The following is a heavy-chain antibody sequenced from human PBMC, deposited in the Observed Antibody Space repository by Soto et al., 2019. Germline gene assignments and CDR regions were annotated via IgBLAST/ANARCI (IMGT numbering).Heavy chain of an antibody. CDR2: ISWNSGSI. Sequence: GGSLRLSCAASGFTFDEYAMHWVRQAPGKGLEWVSGISWNSGSIGYADSVKGRFTISRDNAKNSLYLQMNSLRAEDTALYYCAKDESGIAAAVDXWGQGTLVTVSS. V-gene: IGHV3-9*01. D-gene: IGHD6-13*01. J-gene: IGHJ4*02. CDR3: AKDESGIAAAVDX. CDR1: GFTFDEYA.